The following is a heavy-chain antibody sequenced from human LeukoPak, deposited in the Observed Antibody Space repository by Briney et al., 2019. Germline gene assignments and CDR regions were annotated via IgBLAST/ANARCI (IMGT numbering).Heavy chain of an antibody. CDR2: ISWDGGST. V-gene: IGHV3-43*01. D-gene: IGHD6-13*01. J-gene: IGHJ5*02. Sequence: HSGGSLRLSCAASGFTFDDYTMHWVRHAPGKGLEWVSLISWDGGSTYYADSVKGRFTISRDNSKNSLYLQMNSLRTEDTALYYCAKGKGGYGSWYSWFDPWGQGTLVTVSS. CDR3: AKGKGGYGSWYSWFDP. CDR1: GFTFDDYT.